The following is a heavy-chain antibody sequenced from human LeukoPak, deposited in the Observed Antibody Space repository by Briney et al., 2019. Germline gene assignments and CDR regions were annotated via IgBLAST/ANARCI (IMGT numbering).Heavy chain of an antibody. D-gene: IGHD2-2*02. CDR3: ARIQLGYCSSTSCYNLPGVRFDP. Sequence: SETLSLTCTVSGGSISSSSYYWSWIRQPAGQGLEWIGEINHSGSTNYNPSLKSRVTISVDTSKNQFSLKLSSVTAADTAVYYCARIQLGYCSSTSCYNLPGVRFDPWGQGTLVTVSS. J-gene: IGHJ5*02. V-gene: IGHV4-39*07. CDR2: INHSGST. CDR1: GGSISSSSYY.